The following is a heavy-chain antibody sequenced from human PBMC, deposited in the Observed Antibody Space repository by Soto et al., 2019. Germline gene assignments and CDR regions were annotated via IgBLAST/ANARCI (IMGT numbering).Heavy chain of an antibody. J-gene: IGHJ4*02. CDR3: ARAPPDYYISGSYEDRPFY. CDR1: GFTFSSYG. V-gene: IGHV3-33*01. Sequence: QVQLVESGGGVVQPGRSLRLSCAASGFTFSSYGMHWVRQAPGKGLEWAAVIWYDGGNKYYADSVKGRFTISRDNSKNTLYLHMNSLRAEDTAVYYCARAPPDYYISGSYEDRPFYWGQGTLVTVSS. CDR2: IWYDGGNK. D-gene: IGHD3-10*01.